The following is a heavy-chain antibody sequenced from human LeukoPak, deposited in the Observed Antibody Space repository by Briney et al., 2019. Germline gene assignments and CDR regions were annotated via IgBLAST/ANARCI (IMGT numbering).Heavy chain of an antibody. CDR1: GFTFSSYA. D-gene: IGHD5-18*01. Sequence: GGSLRLSCAASGFTFSSYAMSWVRQAPGKGLEWVSAISGSGGSTYYADSVKGRFTISRDNSKNTLYLQMNSLRAEDTAVYYCAKDLGGYSYGTGFDYWGQGTLVTVSS. V-gene: IGHV3-23*01. CDR2: ISGSGGST. CDR3: AKDLGGYSYGTGFDY. J-gene: IGHJ4*02.